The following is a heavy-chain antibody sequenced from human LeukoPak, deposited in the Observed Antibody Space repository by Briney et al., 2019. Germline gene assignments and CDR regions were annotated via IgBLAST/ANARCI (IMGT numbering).Heavy chain of an antibody. Sequence: SETLSLTCTVSGYSTSNGYYWGWVRQPPGKGPEWIGIIYHSGSTYYNPSLESRVTMSVDTSKNQFSLRLPSVTAADTAVYFFARGPAPPNPTDYCGQGTLVTVSS. CDR1: GYSTSNGYY. CDR3: ARGPAPPNPTDY. J-gene: IGHJ4*02. V-gene: IGHV4-38-2*02. CDR2: IYHSGST.